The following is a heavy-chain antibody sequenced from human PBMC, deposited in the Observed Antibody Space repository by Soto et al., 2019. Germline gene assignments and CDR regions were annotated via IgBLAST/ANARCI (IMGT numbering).Heavy chain of an antibody. Sequence: EVQLVESGGGLVQPGRSLRLSCAASGFTFDDYAMHWVRQAPGKGLEWVSAISGSGGSTYYADSVKGRFTISRDNSKNTLYLQMNSLRAEDTAVYYCAKDLAAGYFDYWGQGTLVTVSS. D-gene: IGHD6-25*01. CDR1: GFTFDDYA. J-gene: IGHJ4*02. CDR3: AKDLAAGYFDY. V-gene: IGHV3-23*04. CDR2: ISGSGGST.